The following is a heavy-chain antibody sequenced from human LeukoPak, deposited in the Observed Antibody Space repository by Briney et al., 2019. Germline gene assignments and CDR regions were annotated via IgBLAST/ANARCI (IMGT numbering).Heavy chain of an antibody. CDR3: ARRAIAAAGNDY. Sequence: SETLSLTCAVYGGSFSGYYWSWIRQPPGKGLEWIGEINHSGSTNYNPSLKSRVTISVDPSKDQFSLKLSSVTAADTAVYYCARRAIAAAGNDYWGQGTLVTVSS. V-gene: IGHV4-34*01. CDR2: INHSGST. D-gene: IGHD6-13*01. CDR1: GGSFSGYY. J-gene: IGHJ4*02.